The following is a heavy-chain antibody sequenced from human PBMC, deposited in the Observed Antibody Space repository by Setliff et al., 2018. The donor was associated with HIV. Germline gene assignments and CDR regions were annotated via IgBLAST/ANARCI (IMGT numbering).Heavy chain of an antibody. CDR3: ARDPFLAQGFWSGYYSDY. J-gene: IGHJ4*02. CDR2: ISYDGSYE. V-gene: IGHV3-30*04. Sequence: PGGSLRLSCAASGFTFSIYAIHWVRQAPGKGLEWVAFISYDGSYEYYADSVKGRFTISRDNSKNTLYLQMNSLRAEDTAVYYCARDPFLAQGFWSGYYSDYWGQGTLVTVSS. D-gene: IGHD3-3*01. CDR1: GFTFSIYA.